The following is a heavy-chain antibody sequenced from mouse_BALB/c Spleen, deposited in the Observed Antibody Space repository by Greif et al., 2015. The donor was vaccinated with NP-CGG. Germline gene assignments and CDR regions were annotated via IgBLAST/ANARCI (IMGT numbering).Heavy chain of an antibody. V-gene: IGHV5-4*02. CDR2: ISDGGSYT. J-gene: IGHJ4*01. CDR3: ARGGYGNFYAMDY. CDR1: GFTFSDYY. D-gene: IGHD2-1*01. Sequence: EVMLVESGGGLVKPGGSLKLSCAASGFTFSDYYMYWVRQTPEKRLEWVATISDGGSYTYYPDSVKGRFTIPRDNAKNNLYLQMSSLKSEDTAMYYCARGGYGNFYAMDYWGQGTSVTVSS.